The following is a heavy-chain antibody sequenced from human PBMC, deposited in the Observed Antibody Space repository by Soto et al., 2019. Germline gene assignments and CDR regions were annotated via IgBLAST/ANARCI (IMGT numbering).Heavy chain of an antibody. CDR2: IVVGSGNT. Sequence: GASVKVSCKASGFTFTSSAVQWVRQARGQRLEWIGWIVVGSGNTNYAQKFQERVTITRDMSTSTAYMELSSLRSEDTAVYYCAADRCSSTSCYPFDYWGRGTLVTVSS. J-gene: IGHJ4*02. V-gene: IGHV1-58*01. D-gene: IGHD2-2*01. CDR1: GFTFTSSA. CDR3: AADRCSSTSCYPFDY.